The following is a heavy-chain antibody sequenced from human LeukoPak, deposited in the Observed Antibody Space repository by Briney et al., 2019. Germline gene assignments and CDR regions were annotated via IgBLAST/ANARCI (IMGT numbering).Heavy chain of an antibody. CDR2: ISGSGGNT. CDR1: GFTFSSYA. CDR3: TKARESHSLFDS. J-gene: IGHJ4*02. Sequence: PGGSLRPSCAASGFTFSSYAMSWVRQAPGKGLEWVSGISGSGGNTYYADSVKGRFTISRDTSKNTLYLQMNSLRAEDTAIYYCTKARESHSLFDSWGQGTLVTVSS. V-gene: IGHV3-23*01. D-gene: IGHD3-10*01.